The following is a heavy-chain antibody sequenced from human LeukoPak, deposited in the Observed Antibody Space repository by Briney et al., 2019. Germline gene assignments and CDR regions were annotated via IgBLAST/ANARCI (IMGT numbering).Heavy chain of an antibody. CDR2: IKSQIDGGTT. V-gene: IGHV3-15*01. CDR1: GFTVKNTW. D-gene: IGHD3-3*01. Sequence: GGSLRLSCTGSGFTVKNTWMSWVRQAPGKGLEWVGRIKSQIDGGTTDYAAPVKGRFIISRDESKNTLYLQMNSLKSEDTAVYYCTTDFGRYYDFWSGDYYYFDHWGQGTLVTVSS. J-gene: IGHJ4*02. CDR3: TTDFGRYYDFWSGDYYYFDH.